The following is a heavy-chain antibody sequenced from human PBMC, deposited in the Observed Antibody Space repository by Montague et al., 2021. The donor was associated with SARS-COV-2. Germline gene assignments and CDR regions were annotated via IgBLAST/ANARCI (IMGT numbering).Heavy chain of an antibody. D-gene: IGHD3-10*01. CDR1: GGSFSTYS. CDR3: ARLGDGVVPSPILGVGPYYSYYYMDV. CDR2: IHHGRST. Sequence: SETLSLTCAVHGGSFSTYSWNWIRQPPGKGLEWIGEIHHGRSTNYNPSLKSRVTISADTSKNQFSLKLTSVAAADTAVYYCARLGDGVVPSPILGVGPYYSYYYMDVWGEGPRSPSP. J-gene: IGHJ6*03. V-gene: IGHV4-34*01.